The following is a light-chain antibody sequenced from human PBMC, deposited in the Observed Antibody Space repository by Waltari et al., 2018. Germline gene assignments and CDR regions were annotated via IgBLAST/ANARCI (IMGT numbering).Light chain of an antibody. CDR2: AAS. CDR3: QQYNNWPPMYT. CDR1: QSISSN. Sequence: EIVMTQSPATLSVSPGERAILSCRASQSISSNLAWYQQKPGQAPRLLIYAASTRATGIPARFSCSVSGTEFTLTVSSLRSEDFAGYYCQQYNNWPPMYTFGQGTKLEIK. V-gene: IGKV3-15*01. J-gene: IGKJ2*01.